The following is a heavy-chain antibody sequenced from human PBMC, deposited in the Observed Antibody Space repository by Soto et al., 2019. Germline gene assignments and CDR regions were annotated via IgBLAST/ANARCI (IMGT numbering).Heavy chain of an antibody. J-gene: IGHJ2*01. D-gene: IGHD2-15*01. CDR2: INPRTGST. CDR1: GYSFTNYC. Sequence: QVQLVQSGADVKKPGTSVKVSCKAAGYSFTNYCMYWVRQAPGQGLEWMGMINPRTGSTRYAQKFQDRVTLTRDTSTTTVYMELRTLISVDTAVYYWARYGGLLTASWHYDRWGPGTLVTASS. CDR3: ARYGGLLTASWHYDR. V-gene: IGHV1-46*01.